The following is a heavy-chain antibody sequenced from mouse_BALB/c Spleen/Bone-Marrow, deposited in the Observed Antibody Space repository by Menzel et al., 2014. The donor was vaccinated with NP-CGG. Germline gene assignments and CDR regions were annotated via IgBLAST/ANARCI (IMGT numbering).Heavy chain of an antibody. D-gene: IGHD2-10*01. CDR2: ILPGSGST. V-gene: IGHV1-9*01. J-gene: IGHJ4*01. CDR1: GYTFSSYW. CDR3: ARAYYVNYDAMDY. Sequence: QVHVKQSGAELMKPGASMKISCKATGYTFSSYWIEWVKQRPGHGLEWIGEILPGSGSTNYNERFKGKATFTADTSSNTAYKQRSSLTSEDSAGYYCARAYYVNYDAMDYWGQGTSVTVSS.